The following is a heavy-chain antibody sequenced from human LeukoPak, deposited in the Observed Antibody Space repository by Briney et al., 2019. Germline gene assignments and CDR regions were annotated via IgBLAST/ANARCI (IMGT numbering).Heavy chain of an antibody. D-gene: IGHD5-18*01. CDR3: ASPAGYSYGLDY. Sequence: PGGSLRLSCAASGFTFSSYSMNWVRQAPGKGLEWVSSISSSSSYIYYADSVKGRFTISRDNAKNSLYLQMNSLRAEDTAVYYCASPAGYSYGLDYWGQGTLVTVSS. CDR2: ISSSSSYI. CDR1: GFTFSSYS. V-gene: IGHV3-21*01. J-gene: IGHJ4*02.